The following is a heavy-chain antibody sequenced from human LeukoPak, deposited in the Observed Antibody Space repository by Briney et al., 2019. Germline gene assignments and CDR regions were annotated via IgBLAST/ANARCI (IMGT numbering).Heavy chain of an antibody. D-gene: IGHD6-19*01. CDR2: ISAYSGNT. CDR1: GYTFTDFA. J-gene: IGHJ4*02. CDR3: ARDRALAGTPDY. V-gene: IGHV1-18*01. Sequence: GASVKVSCKTSGYTFTDFAISWVRQPPGQGLEWMGWISAYSGNTKYVQKVQGRVTMTTDTSTSTAYMGLRGLISDDTAVYYCARDRALAGTPDYWGQGTLVTVSA.